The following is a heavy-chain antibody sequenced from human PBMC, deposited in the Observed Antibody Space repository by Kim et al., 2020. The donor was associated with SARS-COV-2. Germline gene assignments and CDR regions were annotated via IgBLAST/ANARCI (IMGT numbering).Heavy chain of an antibody. D-gene: IGHD5-12*01. CDR1: GDTINRSPYF. CDR3: ARQGLGSGYDSPPAYFVH. CDR2: IYSSGTT. J-gene: IGHJ4*02. Sequence: SETLSLTCTVSGDTINRSPYFWGWVRQPPGKGLQWIGSIYSSGTTYTSPSLSCRVTLSVDMSENQFSLRLTSVPVAETAVYYCARQGLGSGYDSPPAYFVHWGQGILVTVSS. V-gene: IGHV4-39*01.